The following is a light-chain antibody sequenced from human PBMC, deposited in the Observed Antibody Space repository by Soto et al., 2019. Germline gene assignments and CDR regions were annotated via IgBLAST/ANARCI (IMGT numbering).Light chain of an antibody. CDR2: AAS. J-gene: IGKJ1*01. Sequence: RASQSISHYLSWYQQKPGKAPQLLIYAASNLQTGVPSRFSGSGFGTDFTLTIRSLQPEDFAAYNCQQSYEMPWTFGLGTKVDIK. CDR1: QSISHY. CDR3: QQSYEMPWT. V-gene: IGKV1-39*01.